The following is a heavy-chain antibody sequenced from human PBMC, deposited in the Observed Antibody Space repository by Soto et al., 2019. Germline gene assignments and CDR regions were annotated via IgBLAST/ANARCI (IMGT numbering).Heavy chain of an antibody. Sequence: PSETLSLTCTVSGGSISSGGYYWSWIRQHPGKGLEWIGYIYYSGSTYYNPSLKSRVTISVDTSKNQFSLKLSSVTAADTAVYYWARGLQGLPPGGFDYGGQETRVTVPS. CDR3: ARGLQGLPPGGFDY. CDR2: IYYSGST. J-gene: IGHJ4*02. V-gene: IGHV4-31*03. D-gene: IGHD6-19*01. CDR1: GGSISSGGYY.